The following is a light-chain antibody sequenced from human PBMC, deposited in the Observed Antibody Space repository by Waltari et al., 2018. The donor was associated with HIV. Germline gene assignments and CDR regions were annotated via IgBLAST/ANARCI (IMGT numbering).Light chain of an antibody. V-gene: IGLV8-61*01. Sequence: QTVVTQEPSFSVSPGGTVTLTCGLNSGSVSTTSFPSWYQQTPGQAPRPLIYSTNFRSSGVPERFSGSILGNKAALTITGAQADDESDYYCLVHMGHGAWVFGGGTKLTVL. CDR3: LVHMGHGAWV. CDR2: STN. CDR1: SGSVSTTSF. J-gene: IGLJ3*02.